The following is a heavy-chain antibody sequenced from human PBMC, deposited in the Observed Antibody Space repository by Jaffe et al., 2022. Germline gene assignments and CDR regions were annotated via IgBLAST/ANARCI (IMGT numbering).Heavy chain of an antibody. D-gene: IGHD4-17*01. CDR2: IRYDGSNK. CDR3: AKDQAVTRPPFDY. V-gene: IGHV3-30*02. J-gene: IGHJ4*02. CDR1: GFTFSSYG. Sequence: QVQLVESGGGVVQPGGSLRLSCAASGFTFSSYGMHWVRQAPGKGLEWVAFIRYDGSNKYYADSVKGRFTISRDNSKNTLYLQMNSLRAEDTAVYYCAKDQAVTRPPFDYWGQGTLVTVSS.